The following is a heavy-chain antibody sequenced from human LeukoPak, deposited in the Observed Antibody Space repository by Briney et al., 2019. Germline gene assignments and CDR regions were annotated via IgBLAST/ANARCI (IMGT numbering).Heavy chain of an antibody. D-gene: IGHD1-26*01. CDR3: ARQSGSYVRYFDL. J-gene: IGHJ2*01. Sequence: PSETLSLTCTVSGRSISSYYWSWIRQPPGKGLEWIGYIYYSGSTNYNPSLKSRVTISVDTSKNQFSLKLSSVNAADTAVYYCARQSGSYVRYFDLWGRGTLVTVSS. V-gene: IGHV4-59*08. CDR1: GRSISSYY. CDR2: IYYSGST.